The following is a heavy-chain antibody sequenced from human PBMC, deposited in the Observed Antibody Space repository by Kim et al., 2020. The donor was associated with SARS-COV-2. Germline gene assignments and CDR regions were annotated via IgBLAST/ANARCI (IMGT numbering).Heavy chain of an antibody. CDR3: TTPGAVGSMIVVVNYDWYFDL. D-gene: IGHD3-22*01. CDR2: IKSKTDGGTT. J-gene: IGHJ2*01. V-gene: IGHV3-15*01. CDR1: GFTFSNAW. Sequence: GGSLRLSCAASGFTFSNAWMSWVRQAPGKGLEWVGRIKSKTDGGTTDYAAPVKGRFTISRDDSKNTLYLQMNSLKTEDTAVYYCTTPGAVGSMIVVVNYDWYFDLWGRGTLVTVSS.